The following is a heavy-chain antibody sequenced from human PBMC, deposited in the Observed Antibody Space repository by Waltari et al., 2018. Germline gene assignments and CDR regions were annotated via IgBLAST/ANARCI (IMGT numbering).Heavy chain of an antibody. CDR1: GGSISSSSYY. CDR3: ARDSGGNDFDY. D-gene: IGHD2-15*01. J-gene: IGHJ4*02. CDR2: IYYSGST. V-gene: IGHV4-39*07. Sequence: QLQLQESGPGLVKPSETLSLTCTVSGGSISSSSYYWGWIRQPPGKGLEWIGSIYYSGSTYYNPSLKSRVTISVDTSKNQFSLKLRSVTAADTAVYYCARDSGGNDFDYWGQGTLVTVSS.